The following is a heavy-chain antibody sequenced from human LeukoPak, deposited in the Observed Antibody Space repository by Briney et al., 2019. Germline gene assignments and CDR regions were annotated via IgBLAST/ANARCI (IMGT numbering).Heavy chain of an antibody. J-gene: IGHJ6*03. V-gene: IGHV4-59*01. CDR2: IYDSGST. D-gene: IGHD3-22*01. CDR3: ATVGVAVPTTMKYYYMHV. CDR1: GGSIGSYY. Sequence: SETLSLSCTISGGSIGSYYWSWLRQSPGKGLEWIGYIYDSGSTIYNPSLKSRVTASIDRSKNQISLRLNFVTAADTAVYYCATVGVAVPTTMKYYYMHVWGKGTTVTVSS.